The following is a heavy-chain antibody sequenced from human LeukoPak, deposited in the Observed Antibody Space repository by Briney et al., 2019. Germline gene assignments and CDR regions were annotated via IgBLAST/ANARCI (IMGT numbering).Heavy chain of an antibody. J-gene: IGHJ6*02. CDR2: IIPILGIA. CDR3: ARELASAYDYDILTGSYYYGMDA. V-gene: IGHV1-69*04. CDR1: GGTFSSYA. Sequence: SVKVSCKASGGTFSSYAISWVRQAPGQGLEWMGRIIPILGIANYAQKFQGRVTITADKSTSTAYMELSSLRSEDTAVYYCARELASAYDYDILTGSYYYGMDAWGQGTTVTVSS. D-gene: IGHD3-9*01.